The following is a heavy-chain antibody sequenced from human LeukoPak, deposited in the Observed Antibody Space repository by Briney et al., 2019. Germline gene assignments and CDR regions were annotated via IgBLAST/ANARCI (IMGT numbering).Heavy chain of an antibody. CDR2: IGGSGGTT. CDR1: GFTFSSYS. V-gene: IGHV3-23*01. D-gene: IGHD4-17*01. CDR3: AKDPTTVTYWYFDL. J-gene: IGHJ2*01. Sequence: GGSLRLSCAASGFTFSSYSMNWVRQAPGKGLEWVSTIGGSGGTTYYADSVKGRFTISRDISKNTLYLQMNSLRAEDTAVYYCAKDPTTVTYWYFDLWGRGTLVTVSS.